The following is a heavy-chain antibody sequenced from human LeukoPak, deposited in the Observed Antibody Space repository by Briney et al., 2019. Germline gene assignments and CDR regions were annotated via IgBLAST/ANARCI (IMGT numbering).Heavy chain of an antibody. Sequence: GVSLRLSCAASGFTFSSYAMSWVRQVPGKGLEWVSSISGSGYNTYDADSVRGRFTVFRDNSKNTLYLQMNSLRAEDTAVYYCAKAIYDILTGFVYYFEYWGQGSLVTVSS. CDR2: ISGSGYNT. J-gene: IGHJ4*02. V-gene: IGHV3-23*01. CDR3: AKAIYDILTGFVYYFEY. D-gene: IGHD3-9*01. CDR1: GFTFSSYA.